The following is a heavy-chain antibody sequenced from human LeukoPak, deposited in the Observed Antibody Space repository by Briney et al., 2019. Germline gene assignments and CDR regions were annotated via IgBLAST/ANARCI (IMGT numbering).Heavy chain of an antibody. CDR2: MNPNSGNT. D-gene: IGHD6-6*01. CDR1: GYTFTSYD. J-gene: IGHJ6*03. Sequence: ASVKVSCKAFGYTFTSYDINWVRQATGQGLEWMGWMNPNSGNTGYAQKFQGRVTMTRNTSISTAYMELSSLRSEDTAVYYCARRPTQLGYYYYYMDVWGKGTTVTVSS. V-gene: IGHV1-8*01. CDR3: ARRPTQLGYYYYYMDV.